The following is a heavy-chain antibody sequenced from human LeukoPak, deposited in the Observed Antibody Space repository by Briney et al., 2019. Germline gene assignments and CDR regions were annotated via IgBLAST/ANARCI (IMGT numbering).Heavy chain of an antibody. CDR2: INPNSGGT. D-gene: IGHD3-10*01. CDR1: GYTFTGCY. V-gene: IGHV1-2*02. CDR3: AFTYGSGSYYYYYYYGMDV. J-gene: IGHJ6*02. Sequence: ASVKVSGKVSGYTFTGCYMHWGRQAPGPGLEWMGWINPNSGGTNYAQKFQGRVTMTRDTSISTAYMELSRLRSDDTAVYYCAFTYGSGSYYYYYYYGMDVWGQGTTVTVSS.